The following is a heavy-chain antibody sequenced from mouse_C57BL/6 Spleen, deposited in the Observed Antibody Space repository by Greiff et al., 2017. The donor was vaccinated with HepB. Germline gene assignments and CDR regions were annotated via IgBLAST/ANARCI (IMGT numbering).Heavy chain of an antibody. J-gene: IGHJ3*01. D-gene: IGHD2-1*01. CDR2: IDPEDGET. CDR3: ASYGNYLAWFAY. Sequence: EVQRVESGAELVKPGASVKLSCTASGFNIKDYYMHWVKQRTEQGLEWIGRIDPEDGETKYAPKFQGKATITADTSSNTAYLQLSSLTSEDAAVYYCASYGNYLAWFAYWGQGTLVTVSA. CDR1: GFNIKDYY. V-gene: IGHV14-2*01.